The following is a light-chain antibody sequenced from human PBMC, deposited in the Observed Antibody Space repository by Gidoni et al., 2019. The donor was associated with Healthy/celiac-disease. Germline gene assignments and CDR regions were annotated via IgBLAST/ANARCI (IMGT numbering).Light chain of an antibody. J-gene: IGLJ2*01. CDR1: SGSIASNY. V-gene: IGLV6-57*02. CDR3: QSYDSSNHDVV. Sequence: NFMLTQPHSVSESPGKTVTISCTGSSGSIASNYVQGYQPRPGSAPTTVIYEDNQRPSGVPDRFSGSIDSSSNSASLTISGLKTEDEADYYCQSYDSSNHDVVFGGGTKLTVL. CDR2: EDN.